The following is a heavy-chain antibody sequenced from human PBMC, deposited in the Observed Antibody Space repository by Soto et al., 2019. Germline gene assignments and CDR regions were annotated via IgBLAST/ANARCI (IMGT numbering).Heavy chain of an antibody. D-gene: IGHD1-26*01. CDR1: GFTFSSYA. J-gene: IGHJ6*02. CDR3: AKDPSQRADYYYYYGMDV. CDR2: ISGSGGST. Sequence: GESLKISCAASGFTFSSYAMSWVRQAPGKGLEWVSAISGSGGSTYYADSVKGRFTISRDNSKNTLYLQMNSLRAEDTAVYYCAKDPSQRADYYYYYGMDVWGQGTTVTVSS. V-gene: IGHV3-23*01.